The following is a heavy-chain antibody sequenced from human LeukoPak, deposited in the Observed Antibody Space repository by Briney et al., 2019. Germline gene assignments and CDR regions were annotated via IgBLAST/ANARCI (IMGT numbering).Heavy chain of an antibody. CDR3: ARERADIVATCDAFDI. J-gene: IGHJ3*02. CDR2: ISSSGSTI. V-gene: IGHV3-11*01. D-gene: IGHD5-12*01. CDR1: GFTFSDYY. Sequence: GGSLRLSCAASGFTFSDYYMSWIRQAPGKGLEWVSYISSSGSTIYYADSVKGRFTISRDNAKNSLYLQMNSLRAEDTAVYYCARERADIVATCDAFDIWGQGTMVTVSS.